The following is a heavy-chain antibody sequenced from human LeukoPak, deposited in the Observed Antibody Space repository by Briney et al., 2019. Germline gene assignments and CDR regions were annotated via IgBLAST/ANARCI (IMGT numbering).Heavy chain of an antibody. CDR2: IYTSGTI. CDR1: GGSISSYY. Sequence: SETLSLACTVSGGSISSYYWSWIRQPAGTALEWIGRIYTSGTITYNPSLKSRVTMSVDTSKNQFSLKLSSVTAADTAVYYCARWYSSGWSDYWGQGTLVTVSS. CDR3: ARWYSSGWSDY. D-gene: IGHD6-19*01. J-gene: IGHJ4*02. V-gene: IGHV4-4*07.